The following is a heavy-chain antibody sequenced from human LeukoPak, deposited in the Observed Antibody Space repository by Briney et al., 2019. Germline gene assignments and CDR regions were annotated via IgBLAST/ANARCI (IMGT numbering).Heavy chain of an antibody. V-gene: IGHV4-59*01. CDR2: IYYSGST. CDR3: ARDRTGYSSSWYYFDY. J-gene: IGHJ4*02. Sequence: SETLSLTCTVSGGSISSYYRSWIRQPPGKGLEWIGYIYYSGSTNYNPSLKRRVTISVDTSKNQFSLKLSSVTAADTAVYYCARDRTGYSSSWYYFDYWGQGTLVTVSS. CDR1: GGSISSYY. D-gene: IGHD6-13*01.